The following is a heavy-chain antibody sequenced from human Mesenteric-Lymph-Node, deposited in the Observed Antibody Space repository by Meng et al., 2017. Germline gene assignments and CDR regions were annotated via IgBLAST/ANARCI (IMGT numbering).Heavy chain of an antibody. J-gene: IGHJ5*02. CDR3: ARTPVVVTAIGLFDP. Sequence: ASVKVSCKASGYTFTSYDINWVRQATGQGLEWMGWMNPNSGNTGYAQKFQGRVTITRNTSISTAYMELSSLRSEDTAVYYCARTPVVVTAIGLFDPWGQGTLVTVSS. V-gene: IGHV1-8*03. CDR1: GYTFTSYD. CDR2: MNPNSGNT. D-gene: IGHD2-21*02.